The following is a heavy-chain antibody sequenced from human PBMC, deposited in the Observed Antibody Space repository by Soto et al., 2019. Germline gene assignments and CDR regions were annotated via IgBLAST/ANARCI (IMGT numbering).Heavy chain of an antibody. D-gene: IGHD6-19*01. J-gene: IGHJ5*02. CDR1: GGSFSGYY. V-gene: IGHV4-34*01. CDR2: INHSGST. Sequence: PSETLSLTCAVYGGSFSGYYWSWIRQPPGKGLEWIGEINHSGSTNYNPSLKSRVTISVDTSKNQFSLKLSSVTAADTAVYYCAEGHRRAGNRWFDPWGQGTLVTVSS. CDR3: AEGHRRAGNRWFDP.